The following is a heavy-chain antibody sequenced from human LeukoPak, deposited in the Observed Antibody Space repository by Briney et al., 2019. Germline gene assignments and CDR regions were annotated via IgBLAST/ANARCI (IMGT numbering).Heavy chain of an antibody. J-gene: IGHJ4*02. CDR1: GFTVSSNY. CDR2: IYSGGNT. V-gene: IGHV3-66*01. Sequence: GGSLRLSCAASGFTVSSNYMSWVRQAAGKGLEWVSVIYSGGNTYHADSVKGRFTISRDNSKNTLYLQLGSLRAEDTAVYYCVRDIVVVPAATDDYWGQGTLVTVSS. D-gene: IGHD2-2*01. CDR3: VRDIVVVPAATDDY.